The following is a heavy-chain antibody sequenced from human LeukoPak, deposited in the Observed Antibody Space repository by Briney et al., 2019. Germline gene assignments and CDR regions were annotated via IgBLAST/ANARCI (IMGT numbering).Heavy chain of an antibody. CDR2: IYYTGST. D-gene: IGHD3-9*01. CDR1: GASMSDYY. V-gene: IGHV4-59*08. Sequence: PSETLSLTCTVSGASMSDYYWSWIRQPPGKGLEWIGYIYYTGSTNYNPSLKSRVTMSVDMSKNQISLKLSSVTAADSAVYYCVRRVRYFGQNDYWGQGTLVTVSS. CDR3: VRRVRYFGQNDY. J-gene: IGHJ4*02.